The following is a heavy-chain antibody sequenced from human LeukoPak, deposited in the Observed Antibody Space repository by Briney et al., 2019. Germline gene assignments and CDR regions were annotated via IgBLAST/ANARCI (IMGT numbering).Heavy chain of an antibody. J-gene: IGHJ4*02. CDR3: AGGAYGDTSRYGY. CDR2: IRYDGSNK. CDR1: GFTFSSYG. D-gene: IGHD4-17*01. V-gene: IGHV3-30*02. Sequence: QSGGSLRLSCAASGFTFSSYGMHWVRQAPGKGLEWVAFIRYDGSNKYYADSVKGRFTISRDNSKNTLYLQMNSLRAEDTAVYYCAGGAYGDTSRYGYWGQGTLVTVSS.